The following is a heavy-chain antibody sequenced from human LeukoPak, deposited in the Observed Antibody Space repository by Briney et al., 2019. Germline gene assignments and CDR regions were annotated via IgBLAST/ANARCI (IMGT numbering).Heavy chain of an antibody. CDR2: VYYSGST. V-gene: IGHV4-59*01. CDR1: GGSIHSYY. Sequence: SETLSLTCTVSGGSIHSYYWSWIRQPPGKGLEYIGYVYYSGSTNYNPSLKSRVTISVDTSKNQFSLKLSSVTAADTGVYFCARGIMMIGPWGQGTLVTVSS. J-gene: IGHJ5*02. D-gene: IGHD3-16*01. CDR3: ARGIMMIGP.